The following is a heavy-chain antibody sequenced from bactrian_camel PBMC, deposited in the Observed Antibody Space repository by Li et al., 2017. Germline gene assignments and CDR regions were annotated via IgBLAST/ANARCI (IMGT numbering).Heavy chain of an antibody. Sequence: HVQLVESGGGSVQTGGSLKLSCVASGEGVYNSACMGWFRQAPGKEREGVAGIDSGDLTSYADSVKGRFAISADHAKNTLYLQMNSLKPEDTAMYYCVLKIRDSMFPSTPAPDPSGSWCPSASLIQGYHGQGTQVTVS. CDR2: IDSGDLT. J-gene: IGHJ4*01. D-gene: IGHD3*01. CDR1: GEGVYNSAC. V-gene: IGHV3S53*01.